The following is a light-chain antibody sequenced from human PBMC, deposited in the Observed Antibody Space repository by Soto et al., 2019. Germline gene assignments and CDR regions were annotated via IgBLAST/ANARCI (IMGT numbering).Light chain of an antibody. V-gene: IGKV1-27*01. CDR3: QKYNSAPRLT. CDR2: AAS. CDR1: QGISNY. J-gene: IGKJ4*01. Sequence: DIQMTQSPSSLSASVGDRVTITCRASQGISNYLAWYQQKPGKVPKLLIYAASTLQSGVPSRFSGSGSGTDFTLTISSLHPEDVATYYCQKYNSAPRLTFGGGTKVEIK.